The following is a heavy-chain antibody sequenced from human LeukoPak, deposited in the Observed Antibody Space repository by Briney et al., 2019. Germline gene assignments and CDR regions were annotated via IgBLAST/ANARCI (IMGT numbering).Heavy chain of an antibody. Sequence: SETLSLTCTVSGGSISSGGYYWSWIRQPPGKGLEWIGYIYYSGSTNYNPSLKSRVTISVDTSKNQFSLKLSSVTAADTAVYYCARLRYSSGWYFPNHYFDYWGQGTLVTVSS. CDR2: IYYSGST. CDR1: GGSISSGGYY. D-gene: IGHD6-19*01. CDR3: ARLRYSSGWYFPNHYFDY. V-gene: IGHV4-61*08. J-gene: IGHJ4*02.